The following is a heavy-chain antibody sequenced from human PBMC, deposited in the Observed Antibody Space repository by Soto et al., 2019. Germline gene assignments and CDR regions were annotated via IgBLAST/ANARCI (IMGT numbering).Heavy chain of an antibody. CDR2: IYYSGST. D-gene: IGHD3-22*01. V-gene: IGHV4-31*03. J-gene: IGHJ4*02. Sequence: QVQLQESGPGLVKPSQTLSLTCTVSGGSISSGGYYWSWIRQHPGKGLEWIGYIYYSGSTYYNPCLKSRVTISVDTSKHPFSLKLSSVPAAATAVYYCARTTYDSSGYYYVAYWGQGTLVTVSS. CDR1: GGSISSGGYY. CDR3: ARTTYDSSGYYYVAY.